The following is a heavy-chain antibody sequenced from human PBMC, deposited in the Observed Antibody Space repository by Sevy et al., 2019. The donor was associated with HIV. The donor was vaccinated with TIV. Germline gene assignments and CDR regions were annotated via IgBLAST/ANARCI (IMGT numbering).Heavy chain of an antibody. CDR3: ARGDIVVVPAARYYYYYGMDV. D-gene: IGHD2-2*01. Sequence: GGSLRLSCAASGFAFSSYWMHWVRQAPGKGLVWVSRINSDGSSTSYADSVKGRFTISRDNAKNTLYLQMNSLRAEDTAVYYCARGDIVVVPAARYYYYYGMDVWGQRTTVTVSS. J-gene: IGHJ6*02. CDR2: INSDGSST. CDR1: GFAFSSYW. V-gene: IGHV3-74*01.